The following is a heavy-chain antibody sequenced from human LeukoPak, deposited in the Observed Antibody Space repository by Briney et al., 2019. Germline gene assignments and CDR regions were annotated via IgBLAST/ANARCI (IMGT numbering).Heavy chain of an antibody. J-gene: IGHJ4*02. CDR1: GGSISSGGYS. CDR2: IYHSGST. CDR3: ARGDYGDYFDY. D-gene: IGHD4-17*01. Sequence: SETLSLTCAVSGGSISSGGYSWSWIRQPRGKGLEWIGYIYHSGSTYYNPSLKSRVTISVDRSKNQFSLKLSSVTAADTAVYYCARGDYGDYFDYWGQGTLVTVSS. V-gene: IGHV4-30-2*01.